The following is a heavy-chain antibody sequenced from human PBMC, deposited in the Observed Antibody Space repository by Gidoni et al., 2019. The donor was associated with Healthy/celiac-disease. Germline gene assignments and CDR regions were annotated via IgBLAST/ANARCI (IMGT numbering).Heavy chain of an antibody. CDR3: ARESRKYYGSGSYGNYYYYGMDV. CDR1: GGSFSGYY. Sequence: TCAVYGGSFSGYYWSWIRQPPGKGLEWIGEINHSGSTNYNPSLKSRVTISVDTSKNQFSLKLSSVTAADTAVYYCARESRKYYGSGSYGNYYYYGMDVWGQGTTVTVSS. D-gene: IGHD3-10*01. J-gene: IGHJ6*02. CDR2: INHSGST. V-gene: IGHV4-34*01.